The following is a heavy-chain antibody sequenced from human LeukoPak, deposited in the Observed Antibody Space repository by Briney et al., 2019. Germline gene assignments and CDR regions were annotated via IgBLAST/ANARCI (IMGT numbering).Heavy chain of an antibody. CDR1: GFTFSSYG. CDR2: IWYDGSNK. V-gene: IGHV3-33*01. CDR3: ARKGKEGSSSPFDY. J-gene: IGHJ4*02. D-gene: IGHD6-13*01. Sequence: PGGSLRLSCAASGFTFSSYGMHWVRQAPGKGLEWVAVIWYDGSNKYYADSVKGRFTISRDNSKNTLYLQMNSLRAEDTAVYYCARKGKEGSSSPFDYWGQGTLVTVSS.